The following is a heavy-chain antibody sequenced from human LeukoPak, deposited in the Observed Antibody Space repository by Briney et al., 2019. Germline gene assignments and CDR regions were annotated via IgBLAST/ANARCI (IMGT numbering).Heavy chain of an antibody. J-gene: IGHJ4*02. CDR2: IYPGGNT. CDR1: GGSISSYY. CDR3: ARDGVVTMELDF. Sequence: PSETLSLTCTVSGGSISSYYWSWIRQPAGKGLEWIGRIYPGGNTNYNPSLKSRATISLDTSKNQFSLNLKSVTAADTAMYYCARDGVVTMELDFWGQGTLVTVSS. V-gene: IGHV4-4*07. D-gene: IGHD3-3*01.